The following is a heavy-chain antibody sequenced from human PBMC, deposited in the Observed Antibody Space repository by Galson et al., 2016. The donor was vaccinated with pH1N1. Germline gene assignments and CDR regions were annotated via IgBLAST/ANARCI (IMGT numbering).Heavy chain of an antibody. CDR2: ILPIFGTT. D-gene: IGHD1-26*01. J-gene: IGHJ4*02. V-gene: IGHV1-69*05. CDR1: GVIFRSFA. CDR3: ARDEGSWTV. Sequence: SVKVSCKASGVIFRSFAISWVRQAPGQGLEWMGRILPIFGTTNYAQKFQGRVTMTTDTSTSTAYMDLRSLRSDDTAVYYCARDEGSWTVWGQGTLVTVSS.